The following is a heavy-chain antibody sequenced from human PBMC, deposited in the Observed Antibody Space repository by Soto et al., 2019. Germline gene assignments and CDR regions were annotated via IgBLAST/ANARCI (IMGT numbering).Heavy chain of an antibody. CDR3: AKASCSGGSCYSSN. Sequence: GSLRLSCAASGFTFSSYAMSWVRQAPGKGLEWVSAISGSGGSTYYADSVKGRFTISRDNSKNTLYLQMNSLRAEDTAVYYCAKASCSGGSCYSSNWGQGTLVTVSS. V-gene: IGHV3-23*01. D-gene: IGHD2-15*01. J-gene: IGHJ4*02. CDR2: ISGSGGST. CDR1: GFTFSSYA.